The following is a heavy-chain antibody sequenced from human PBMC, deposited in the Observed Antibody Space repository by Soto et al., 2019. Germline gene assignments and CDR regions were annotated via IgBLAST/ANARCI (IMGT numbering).Heavy chain of an antibody. CDR2: ISWNSGSI. V-gene: IGHV3-9*01. CDR1: GFTFDDYA. J-gene: IGHJ4*02. CDR3: AKDHSGYDYEAYLDY. Sequence: PGGSLRLSCAASGFTFDDYAMHWVRQAPGKGLEWVSGISWNSGSIGYADSVKGRFTISRDNAKNSLYLQMNSLRAEDTALYYCAKDHSGYDYEAYLDYWGQGTLVTVSS. D-gene: IGHD5-12*01.